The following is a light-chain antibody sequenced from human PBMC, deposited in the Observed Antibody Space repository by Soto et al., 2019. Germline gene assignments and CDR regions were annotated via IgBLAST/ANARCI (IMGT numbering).Light chain of an antibody. CDR3: QQRSNWPPYT. CDR2: DAS. Sequence: ETVLTQSPATLSLSPGERATLSCRASQSVHTYLAWYQQKAGQAPRLLIYDASNRATGIPARFSGRGSGTDFTLTISSLEPEDCAVYYCQQRSNWPPYTVGQGTKLEIK. CDR1: QSVHTY. V-gene: IGKV3-11*01. J-gene: IGKJ2*01.